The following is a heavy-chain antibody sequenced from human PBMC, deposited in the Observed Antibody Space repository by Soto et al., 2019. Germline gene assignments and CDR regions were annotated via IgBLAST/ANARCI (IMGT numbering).Heavy chain of an antibody. Sequence: GGSLRLSCAASGFTFSSYVMHGVRQAPGKGLEWVAVIWYDGSNKYYADSVKGRFTISRDNSKNTLYLQMNSLRAEDTAVYYCARDRDDADYYYGMDVWGQGTTVTVSS. CDR1: GFTFSSYV. CDR2: IWYDGSNK. D-gene: IGHD2-2*01. J-gene: IGHJ6*02. CDR3: ARDRDDADYYYGMDV. V-gene: IGHV3-33*01.